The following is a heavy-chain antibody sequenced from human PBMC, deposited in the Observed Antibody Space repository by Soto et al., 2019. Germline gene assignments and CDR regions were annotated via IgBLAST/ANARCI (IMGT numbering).Heavy chain of an antibody. CDR1: GYRVSDYY. V-gene: IGHV1-2*02. CDR2: MNPNSGDT. D-gene: IGHD5-12*01. Sequence: QVQLVQSGAEVKKPGASVTVSCTASGYRVSDYYLHWVRQAPGQGPEWMGWMNPNSGDTKYAQKFKGRVTMTRDTSVRSVFMELNWLKSDDTAVYYCARQSGGATATLDYYYFYMDVWGIWTTVTVSS. CDR3: ARQSGGATATLDYYYFYMDV. J-gene: IGHJ6*03.